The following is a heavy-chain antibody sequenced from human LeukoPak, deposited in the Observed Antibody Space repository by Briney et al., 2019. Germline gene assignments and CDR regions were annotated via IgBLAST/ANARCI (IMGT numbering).Heavy chain of an antibody. D-gene: IGHD6-13*01. Sequence: PGGSLRLSCAASGFTFSTFAMSWVRQAPGKGLEWVSVISGSGGSTYYADSVKGRFTISRDNSKNTLYLQMNSLRAEDTAVYYCAKGGKYSSSWLSWFDPWGQGTLVTVSS. J-gene: IGHJ5*02. CDR3: AKGGKYSSSWLSWFDP. CDR2: ISGSGGST. CDR1: GFTFSTFA. V-gene: IGHV3-23*01.